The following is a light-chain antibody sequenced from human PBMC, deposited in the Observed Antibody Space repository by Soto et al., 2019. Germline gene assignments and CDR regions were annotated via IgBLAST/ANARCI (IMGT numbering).Light chain of an antibody. Sequence: DIQMTQSPSTLSASVGDRVTITCRASQSISSWLAWYQQKPGKAPELLIYDASSLESGVPSRFSGSGSGTEFTLTISSLQPDDFATYYCQQYNSYWRTFGQGTKVEIQ. CDR2: DAS. CDR1: QSISSW. CDR3: QQYNSYWRT. V-gene: IGKV1-5*01. J-gene: IGKJ1*01.